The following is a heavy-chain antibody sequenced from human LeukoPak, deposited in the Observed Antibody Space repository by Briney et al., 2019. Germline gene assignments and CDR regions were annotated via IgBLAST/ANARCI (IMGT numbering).Heavy chain of an antibody. CDR3: VRDRNYFEALQRSY. D-gene: IGHD1-7*01. Sequence: GGSLRGSCAASGFTFSTFAMSWVRQDPGRGLEWVSSITGAGSTTYYPESVKGRFTISRDNSKNTLYLQMNSLRVEDTAVYFCVRDRNYFEALQRSYWGQGTLVTVSS. CDR1: GFTFSTFA. V-gene: IGHV3-23*01. J-gene: IGHJ4*02. CDR2: ITGAGSTT.